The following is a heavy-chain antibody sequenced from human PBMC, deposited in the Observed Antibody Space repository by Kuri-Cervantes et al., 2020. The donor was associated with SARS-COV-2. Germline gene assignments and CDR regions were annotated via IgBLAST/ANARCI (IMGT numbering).Heavy chain of an antibody. Sequence: GGSLRLSCAASGFTFSSYAMHWVRQAPGKGLEWVAVISYDGSNKYYADSVKGRFTISRDNSKNTLYLQMNSLRAEDTAVYYCAKVISGYDQRAAGFDYWGQGTLVT. CDR3: AKVISGYDQRAAGFDY. J-gene: IGHJ4*02. D-gene: IGHD5-12*01. CDR2: ISYDGSNK. V-gene: IGHV3-30*04. CDR1: GFTFSSYA.